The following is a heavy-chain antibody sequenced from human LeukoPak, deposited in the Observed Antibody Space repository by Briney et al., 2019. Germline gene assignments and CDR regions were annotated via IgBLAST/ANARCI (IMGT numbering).Heavy chain of an antibody. CDR1: GFTFSSYW. J-gene: IGHJ4*02. Sequence: PGGSLRLSCAASGFTFSSYWMHWVRQVPGKGLVWVSRINSDASSTNYADSVKGRFTISRDNAKNTLYLQMNSLRAEDTAVYYCAKEGRSLQTYWGQGTLVTVSS. CDR3: AKEGRSLQTY. D-gene: IGHD5-24*01. CDR2: INSDASST. V-gene: IGHV3-74*01.